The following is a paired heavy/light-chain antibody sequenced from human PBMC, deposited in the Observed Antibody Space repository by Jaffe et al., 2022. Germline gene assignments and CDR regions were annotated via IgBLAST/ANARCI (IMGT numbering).Light chain of an antibody. V-gene: IGLV3-19*01. J-gene: IGLJ2*01. Sequence: SSELTQDPAVSVALGQTVRITCQGDSLRSYYASWYQQKPGQAPVLVIYGKNNRPSGIPDRFSGSSSGNTASLTITGAQAEDEADYYCNSRDSSGNHQRVVFGGGTKLTVL. CDR2: GKN. CDR1: SLRSYY. CDR3: NSRDSSGNHQRVV.
Heavy chain of an antibody. V-gene: IGHV1-46*01. J-gene: IGHJ5*02. CDR3: ARDKSVDTAMEWPTTSDWFDP. CDR1: GYTFTSYY. CDR2: INPSGGST. Sequence: QVQLVQSGAEVKKPGASVKVSCKASGYTFTSYYMHWVRQAPGQGLEWMGIINPSGGSTSYAQKFQGRVTMTRDTSTSTVYMELSSLRSEDTAVYYCARDKSVDTAMEWPTTSDWFDPWGQGTLVTVSS. D-gene: IGHD5-18*01.